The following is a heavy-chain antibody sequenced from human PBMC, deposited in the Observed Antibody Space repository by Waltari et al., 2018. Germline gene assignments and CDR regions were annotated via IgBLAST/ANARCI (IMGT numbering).Heavy chain of an antibody. CDR3: ARGAYCSSTSCSLFDP. J-gene: IGHJ5*02. CDR2: IKQYGSEK. V-gene: IGHV3-7*01. D-gene: IGHD2-2*01. Sequence: EVQLVESGGGLVQPGGSLRLSCAASGFTFSSYWMSWVRQAPGKGLEWVANIKQYGSEKYYVDSVKGRFTISRDNAKNSLYLQMNSLRAEDTAVYYCARGAYCSSTSCSLFDPWGQGTLVTVSS. CDR1: GFTFSSYW.